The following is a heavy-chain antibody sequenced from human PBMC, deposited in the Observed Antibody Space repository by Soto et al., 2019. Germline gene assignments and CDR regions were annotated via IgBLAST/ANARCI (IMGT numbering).Heavy chain of an antibody. CDR1: GGYISSYY. J-gene: IGHJ6*02. CDR3: ARATAAAAGIYCYYYGMDV. CDR2: IYHSDIT. V-gene: IGHV4-59*01. D-gene: IGHD6-13*01. Sequence: SETLSLTCTVSGGYISSYYCSWIRQPAGKGLDWIGNIYHSDITNDDPSLKRRVTISVDTSKNQLALKLSSVSAADTAVYYCARATAAAAGIYCYYYGMDVWGQGTTVT.